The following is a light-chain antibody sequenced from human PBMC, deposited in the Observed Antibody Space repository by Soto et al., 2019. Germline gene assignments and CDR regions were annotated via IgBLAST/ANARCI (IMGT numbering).Light chain of an antibody. Sequence: QSALAQPRSVSGSPGQTVTISCTGTSSDVGFSNYISWYQQHPGEAPKLVIYDVAQRPSGVPDRLSGSRSGKTASLTISGLQADDEADYYCSSYTAFTTYVFGSGTKVTVL. CDR1: SSDVGFSNY. CDR3: SSYTAFTTYV. J-gene: IGLJ1*01. CDR2: DVA. V-gene: IGLV2-11*01.